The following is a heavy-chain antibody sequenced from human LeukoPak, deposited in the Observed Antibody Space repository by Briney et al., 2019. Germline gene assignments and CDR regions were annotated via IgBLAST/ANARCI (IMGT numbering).Heavy chain of an antibody. CDR1: GFTFSHCG. CDR2: IWYGGSNK. CDR3: AKSHYYGSGSIDY. Sequence: PGGSLRLSCTTSGFTFSHCGMYWVRRAPGKGLEWVAVIWYGGSNKYYADSVKGRFTISRDNSKNALYLQVNSLRADDAALYYCAKSHYYGSGSIDYWGQGTLVTVSS. J-gene: IGHJ4*02. V-gene: IGHV3-33*06. D-gene: IGHD3-10*01.